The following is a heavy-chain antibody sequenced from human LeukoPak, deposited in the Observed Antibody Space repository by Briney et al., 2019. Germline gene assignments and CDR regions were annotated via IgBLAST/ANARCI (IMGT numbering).Heavy chain of an antibody. Sequence: GGSLRLSCTASGLSFSGHWMHWARQLPGKGLVWVSRISPTGSTTSYADSVKGRFTVSRDNAKNTLYLQVNNLRAEDTAVYYCARGPNSNWSGLDFWGQGTLLTVTS. D-gene: IGHD6-6*01. J-gene: IGHJ4*02. CDR2: ISPTGSTT. V-gene: IGHV3-74*01. CDR1: GLSFSGHW. CDR3: ARGPNSNWSGLDF.